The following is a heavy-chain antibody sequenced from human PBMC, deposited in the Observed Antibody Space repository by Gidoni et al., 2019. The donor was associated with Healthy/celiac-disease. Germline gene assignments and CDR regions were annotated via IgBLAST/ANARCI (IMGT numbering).Heavy chain of an antibody. CDR3: ARGADDSSGYYKRSCFDY. CDR1: GGSFSGYY. J-gene: IGHJ4*02. D-gene: IGHD3-22*01. V-gene: IGHV4-34*01. CDR2: INHSGST. Sequence: QVQLQQWGAGLLKPSETLSLTCAVYGGSFSGYYWSWIRQPPGKGLEWIGEINHSGSTNYNPSLNSRVTISVDTSKNQFSLKLSSVTAADTAVYYCARGADDSSGYYKRSCFDYWGQGTLVTVSS.